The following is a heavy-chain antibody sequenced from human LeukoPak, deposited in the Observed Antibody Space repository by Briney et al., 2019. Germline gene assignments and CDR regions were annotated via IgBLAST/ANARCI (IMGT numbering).Heavy chain of an antibody. D-gene: IGHD2-15*01. J-gene: IGHJ4*02. CDR1: GYTFTSYY. Sequence: ASVKVSCKASGYTFTSYYMHWVRQAPGQGLEWMGIINPSGGSTSYAQKFQGRVTMTRDTSTSTVYMELSSLRSEDTAVYYCARDSPPSGPSYYFDYWGQGTLVTVSS. V-gene: IGHV1-46*01. CDR2: INPSGGST. CDR3: ARDSPPSGPSYYFDY.